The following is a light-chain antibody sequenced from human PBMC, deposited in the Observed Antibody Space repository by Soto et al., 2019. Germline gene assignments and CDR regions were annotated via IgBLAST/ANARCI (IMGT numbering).Light chain of an antibody. J-gene: IGKJ4*01. CDR3: QQFTSYPLT. CDR2: DAS. V-gene: IGKV3-20*01. CDR1: QTVRNNY. Sequence: EFVFTQSPGTLSLSPGERATLSCRASQTVRNNYLAWYQQKPGQAPRLLICDASSRATGIPDRFSGGGSGTDFTLTISRLEPEDFAVYYCQQFTSYPLTFGGGTKV.